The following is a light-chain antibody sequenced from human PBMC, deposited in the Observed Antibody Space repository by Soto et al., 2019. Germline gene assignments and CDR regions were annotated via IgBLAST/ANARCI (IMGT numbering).Light chain of an antibody. V-gene: IGLV2-14*01. CDR3: SSYTSSSTLYV. CDR1: SSDVGGYNY. CDR2: EVS. Sequence: QYALTQPASVSGSPGQSITISCTGTSSDVGGYNYVSWYQQHPGKAPKLIIYEVSNRPSGVSNRFSGSKSGDTASLTISGLHAEEEADYYCSSYTSSSTLYVFGTGTKVTVL. J-gene: IGLJ1*01.